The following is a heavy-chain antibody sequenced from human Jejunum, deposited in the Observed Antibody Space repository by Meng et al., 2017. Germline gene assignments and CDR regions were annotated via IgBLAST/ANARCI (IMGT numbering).Heavy chain of an antibody. CDR3: ARGSVVRENDAFDI. J-gene: IGHJ3*02. D-gene: IGHD3-10*01. V-gene: IGHV3-7*01. CDR1: GFTFSSYW. CDR2: IMQDGSQK. Sequence: GGSLRLSCAASGFTFSSYWMIWVRQAPGKGLEWVANIMQDGSQKYYVDSVKGRFTISRDNAKNSLYLQMNSLRADDTAVYYCARGSVVRENDAFDIWGQGTMVTVSS.